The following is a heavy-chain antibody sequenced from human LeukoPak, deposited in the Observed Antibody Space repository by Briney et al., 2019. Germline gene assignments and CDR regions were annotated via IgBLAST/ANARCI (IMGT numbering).Heavy chain of an antibody. D-gene: IGHD3-16*01. Sequence: SETLSLTCTVSGVSISSYYWSWIRQPPGKGLEWIGYIYYSGSTNYNPSLKSRVTISVDTSKNQFSLKLSSVTAADTAVYYCARGGINRFDYWGQGTLVTVSS. CDR1: GVSISSYY. V-gene: IGHV4-59*12. J-gene: IGHJ4*02. CDR3: ARGGINRFDY. CDR2: IYYSGST.